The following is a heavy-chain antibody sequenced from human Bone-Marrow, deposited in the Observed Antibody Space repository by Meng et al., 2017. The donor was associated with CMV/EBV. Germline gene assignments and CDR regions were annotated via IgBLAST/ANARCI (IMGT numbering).Heavy chain of an antibody. CDR2: ISGTRNYI. D-gene: IGHD3-3*01. Sequence: GESLKISRAASGFTFSSYSMSWVRQAPGKGLEWVSSISGTRNYIFYADSVKGRFTISRDNAKNSLYLQMNSLRAEDTAVYYCARFWSGYYTIDYWGQGTLVTVSS. CDR1: GFTFSSYS. CDR3: ARFWSGYYTIDY. V-gene: IGHV3-21*01. J-gene: IGHJ4*02.